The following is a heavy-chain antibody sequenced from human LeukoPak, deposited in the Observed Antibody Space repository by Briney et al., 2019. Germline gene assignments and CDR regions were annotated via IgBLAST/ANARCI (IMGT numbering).Heavy chain of an antibody. CDR2: INPSGGST. V-gene: IGHV1-46*01. D-gene: IGHD6-6*01. CDR1: GYTFTSYY. CDR3: ARGRSSSSVGAYYYYYMDV. J-gene: IGHJ6*03. Sequence: ASVKVSCKASGYTFTSYYIHWVRQAPGQGLEWMGLINPSGGSTNYAQKFQGRVTMTRDTSTSTVYMELSSLRSEDTAVYYCARGRSSSSVGAYYYYYMDVWGKGTTVTVSS.